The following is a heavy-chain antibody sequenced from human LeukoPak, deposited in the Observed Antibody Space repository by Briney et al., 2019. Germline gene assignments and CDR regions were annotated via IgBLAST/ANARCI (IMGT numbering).Heavy chain of an antibody. Sequence: GGSLRLSCAASGFTFSSYAMSWVRQAPGKGLEWVSAISGSGGNTYYADSVKGRFTISRDNSKNTLYLQMNSLRAEDTAVYYCAKDQSSGWYGYSDYWAREPWSPSPQ. V-gene: IGHV3-23*01. CDR2: ISGSGGNT. CDR1: GFTFSSYA. CDR3: AKDQSSGWYGYSDY. D-gene: IGHD6-19*01. J-gene: IGHJ4*02.